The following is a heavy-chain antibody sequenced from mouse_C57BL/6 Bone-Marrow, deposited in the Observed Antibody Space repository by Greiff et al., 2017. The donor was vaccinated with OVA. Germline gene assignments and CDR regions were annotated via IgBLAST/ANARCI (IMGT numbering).Heavy chain of an antibody. V-gene: IGHV5-6*01. CDR3: ARLHYAMDY. CDR2: ISSGGSYT. Sequence: EVKLVESGGDLVKPGGSLKLSCAASGFTFSSYGMSWVRQTPDKRLEWVATISSGGSYTYYPDSVKGRFTISRDNAKNTLYLQMSSLKSEDTVMYYCARLHYAMDYWGQGTSVTVSS. CDR1: GFTFSSYG. J-gene: IGHJ4*01.